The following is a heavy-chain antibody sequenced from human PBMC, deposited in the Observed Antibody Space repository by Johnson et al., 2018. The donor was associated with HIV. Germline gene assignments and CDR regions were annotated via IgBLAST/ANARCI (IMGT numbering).Heavy chain of an antibody. J-gene: IGHJ3*02. D-gene: IGHD1-26*01. Sequence: QVQLVESGGGVVQPGRSLRLSCAASGFTFSTYGMHWVRQAPGKGLEWVAVMWYDGSNKYYADSVKGRFTISRDNAKNPLYLQMNSLIAEDTAVYYCARAPFSRKWELLRAFDIWGQGTMVTVSS. CDR3: ARAPFSRKWELLRAFDI. CDR2: MWYDGSNK. V-gene: IGHV3-33*01. CDR1: GFTFSTYG.